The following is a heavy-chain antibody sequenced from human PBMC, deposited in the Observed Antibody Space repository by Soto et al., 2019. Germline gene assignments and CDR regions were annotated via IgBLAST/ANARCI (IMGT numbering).Heavy chain of an antibody. CDR2: MNPNSGNT. J-gene: IGHJ6*02. V-gene: IGHV1-8*01. CDR3: ARVGYCSGGSCYFYYYYGMDV. CDR1: GYTFTSYD. D-gene: IGHD2-15*01. Sequence: QVQLVQSGAEVKKPGASVKVSCKASGYTFTSYDINWVRQATGQGLGWMGWMNPNSGNTGYAQKFQGRVTMTRNTSISTAYMELSSLRSEDTAVYYCARVGYCSGGSCYFYYYYGMDVWGQGTTVTVSS.